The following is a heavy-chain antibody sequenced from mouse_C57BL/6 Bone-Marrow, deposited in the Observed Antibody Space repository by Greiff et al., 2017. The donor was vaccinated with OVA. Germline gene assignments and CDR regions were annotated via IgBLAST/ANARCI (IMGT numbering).Heavy chain of an antibody. CDR2: IYPGSGST. Sequence: VKQRPGQGLEWIGDIYPGSGSTNYNEKFKSKATLTVDTSSSTAYMQLSSLTSEDSAVYYCALLWYFDVWGTGTTVTVSS. V-gene: IGHV1-55*01. J-gene: IGHJ1*03. CDR3: ALLWYFDV.